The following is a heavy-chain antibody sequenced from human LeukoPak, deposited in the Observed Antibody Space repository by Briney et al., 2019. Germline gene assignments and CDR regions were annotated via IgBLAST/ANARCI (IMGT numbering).Heavy chain of an antibody. CDR2: INPNSGGT. CDR1: GYTFTGYY. Sequence: ASVKVSCKASGYTFTGYYMHRVRQAPGQGLEWMGWINPNSGGTNYAQKFQGRVTMTRDTSISTAYMELSRLRSDDTAVYYCALIVVVATNPYNWFDPWGQGTLVTVSS. V-gene: IGHV1-2*02. CDR3: ALIVVVATNPYNWFDP. J-gene: IGHJ5*02. D-gene: IGHD2-15*01.